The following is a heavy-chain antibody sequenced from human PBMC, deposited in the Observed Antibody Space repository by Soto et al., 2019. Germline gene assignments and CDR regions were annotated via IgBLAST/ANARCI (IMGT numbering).Heavy chain of an antibody. D-gene: IGHD6-6*01. J-gene: IGHJ2*01. CDR1: GFTFSSHE. Sequence: EVQLVESGGGLVQPGGSLRLSCVASGFTFSSHEMHWVRQVPGKGLEWVSGTGTAGDTYYQGSVKGRFIVSKEDAKNSLFLQMNNMRAEDTAVYYCARGQLSADGSWFFDLWGRGTLVTVSS. CDR2: TGTAGDT. V-gene: IGHV3-13*01. CDR3: ARGQLSADGSWFFDL.